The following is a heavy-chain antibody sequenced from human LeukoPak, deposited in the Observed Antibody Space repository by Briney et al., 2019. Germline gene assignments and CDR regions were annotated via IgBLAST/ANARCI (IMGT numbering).Heavy chain of an antibody. Sequence: GGSLRLSYTTSEFTLSTYGMHWVRQAPGKGLEWVAFIRYDGSNKYYADSVKGRFTISRDNSRNTLYLQINSLRAEDTAAYYCAKDTAMVLAYWGQGTLVTVSS. J-gene: IGHJ4*02. CDR2: IRYDGSNK. CDR1: EFTLSTYG. D-gene: IGHD5-18*01. CDR3: AKDTAMVLAY. V-gene: IGHV3-30*02.